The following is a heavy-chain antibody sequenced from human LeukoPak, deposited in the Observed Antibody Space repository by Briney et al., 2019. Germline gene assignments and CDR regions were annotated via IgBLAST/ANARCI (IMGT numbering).Heavy chain of an antibody. CDR2: INPNSGGT. D-gene: IGHD1-14*01. CDR3: ARDLLSDMRRYHWFDP. J-gene: IGHJ5*02. V-gene: IGHV1-2*02. Sequence: ASVKVSCKASGYTFTGYYMHWVRQAPGQGLEWMGWINPNSGGTNYAQKFQGRVTMTRDTSISTAYMELSRLRSDDTAVYYCARDLLSDMRRYHWFDPWGQGTLVTVSS. CDR1: GYTFTGYY.